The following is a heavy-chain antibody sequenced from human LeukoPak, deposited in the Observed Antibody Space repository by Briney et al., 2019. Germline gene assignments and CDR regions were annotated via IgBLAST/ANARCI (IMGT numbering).Heavy chain of an antibody. Sequence: SGPTLVNPTQTLTLTCTFSGFSLSTSGMCVSWIRQPPGKALEWLARIDWDDDKYYSTSLKTRLTISKDTSKNQVVLTMTNMDPVDTATYYCARIQIVGATMVFDYWGQGTLVTVSS. J-gene: IGHJ4*02. CDR1: GFSLSTSGMC. D-gene: IGHD1-26*01. CDR3: ARIQIVGATMVFDY. V-gene: IGHV2-70*11. CDR2: IDWDDDK.